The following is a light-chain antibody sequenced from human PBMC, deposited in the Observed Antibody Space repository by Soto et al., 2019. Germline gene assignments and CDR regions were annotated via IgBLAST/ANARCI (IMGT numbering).Light chain of an antibody. V-gene: IGKV3-15*01. CDR3: QQYNNWPWT. CDR1: QRVSSD. Sequence: EVVITQSPATLSVSPGERATLSCRASQRVSSDVAWYQQKPGQAPRLLIYGASTRATGIPARFSGSGSGTEFTLTINSLQSEDFALYYCQQYNNWPWTFGQGTKVDIK. J-gene: IGKJ1*01. CDR2: GAS.